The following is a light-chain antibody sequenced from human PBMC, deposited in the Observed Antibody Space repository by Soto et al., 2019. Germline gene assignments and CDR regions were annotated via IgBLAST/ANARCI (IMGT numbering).Light chain of an antibody. CDR1: HDITSY. V-gene: IGKV1-33*01. CDR3: QKCDYLPI. J-gene: IGKJ3*01. Sequence: DIQMTQSPSSLSASVGDRVTITCQASHDITSYFNWYQHKPGKAPTLLIYDASILEAGVPSRFSGSGSGTDFTFTISSLQPEDVATYYCQKCDYLPIFGPGTTVDFK. CDR2: DAS.